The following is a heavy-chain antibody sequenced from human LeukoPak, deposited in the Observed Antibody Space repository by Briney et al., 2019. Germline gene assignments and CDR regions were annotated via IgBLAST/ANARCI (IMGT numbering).Heavy chain of an antibody. V-gene: IGHV3-43D*03. J-gene: IGHJ4*02. CDR1: GFTFDDYA. CDR2: VSWDGGST. CDR3: AKDNGFSASYYDY. Sequence: GGSLRLSCAASGFTFDDYAMHWGRQAPGKGLEWVSLVSWDGGSTYYADSVKGRFTISRDNTKNSLYLQMSSLRVGDTALYYCAKDNGFSASYYDYWGQGTLVTVSS. D-gene: IGHD6-19*01.